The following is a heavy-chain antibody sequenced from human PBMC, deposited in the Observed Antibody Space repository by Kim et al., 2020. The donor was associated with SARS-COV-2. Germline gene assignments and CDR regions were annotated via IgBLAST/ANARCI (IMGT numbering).Heavy chain of an antibody. CDR1: GYTFTSYA. CDR2: INTNTGNP. D-gene: IGHD3-22*01. CDR3: ARLVGAPDSSGFYNYFDY. Sequence: ASVKVSCKASGYTFTSYAMNWVRQAPGQGLEWMGWINTNTGNPTYAQGFTGRFVFSLDTSVSTAYLQISSLKAEDTAVYYCARLVGAPDSSGFYNYFDYWGQGTLVTVSS. V-gene: IGHV7-4-1*02. J-gene: IGHJ4*02.